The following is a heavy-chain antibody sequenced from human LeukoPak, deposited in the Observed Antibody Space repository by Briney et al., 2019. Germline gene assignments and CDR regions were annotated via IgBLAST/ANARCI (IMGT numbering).Heavy chain of an antibody. V-gene: IGHV1-46*01. CDR1: GYTFTSYY. D-gene: IGHD5-12*01. J-gene: IGHJ4*02. CDR2: INPSVGTT. CDR3: ARDYSGYDRFDY. Sequence: ASVKVSCKASGYTFTSYYMHWVRQAPGQGLEWMGIINPSVGTTNYAQKFQGGVTMTSDTSTSTIYMELSSLRSEDTAVYYCARDYSGYDRFDYWGQGTLVTVSS.